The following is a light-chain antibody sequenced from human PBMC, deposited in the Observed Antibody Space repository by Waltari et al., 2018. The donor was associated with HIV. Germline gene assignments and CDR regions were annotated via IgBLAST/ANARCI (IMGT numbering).Light chain of an antibody. CDR3: GTWDNSLSGVV. Sequence: QSVLTQPPSVSAAPGQKVTMSCSGGTSNIANNYVSWYQQLPGTAPKVLIYENNKRPSGIPDRFAGSKSGTSATLCITGLQTGDEADYYCGTWDNSLSGVVFGGGTKLTV. V-gene: IGLV1-51*02. CDR1: TSNIANNY. J-gene: IGLJ2*01. CDR2: ENN.